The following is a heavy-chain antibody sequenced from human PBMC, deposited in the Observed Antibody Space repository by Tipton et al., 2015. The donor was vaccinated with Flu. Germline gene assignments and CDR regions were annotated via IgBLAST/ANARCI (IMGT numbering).Heavy chain of an antibody. D-gene: IGHD6-13*01. V-gene: IGHV3-11*01. Sequence: SLRLSCAASGFTFSDYYMSWIRQAPGKGLEWVSYISSSGSTIYYADSVKGRFTIPRDNAKNSLYLQMNSLRAEDTAVYYCARSPDTGAAGRVYWGQGTLVTVSS. CDR1: GFTFSDYY. CDR2: ISSSGSTI. CDR3: ARSPDTGAAGRVY. J-gene: IGHJ4*02.